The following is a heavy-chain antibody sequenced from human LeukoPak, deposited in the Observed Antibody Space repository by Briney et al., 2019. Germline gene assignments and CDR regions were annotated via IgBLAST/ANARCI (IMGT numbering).Heavy chain of an antibody. CDR2: IYHSGST. CDR3: AREPRGGGYSFDY. J-gene: IGHJ4*02. D-gene: IGHD5-12*01. V-gene: IGHV4-4*02. CDR1: GGSISSSSW. Sequence: SETLSLTCAVSGGSISSSSWWSWVRQPPGKGLEWIGEIYHSGSTNYNPSLKSRVTISVDKSKNQFSLKLTSVTAADTAVYYCAREPRGGGYSFDYWGQGTLVTVSS.